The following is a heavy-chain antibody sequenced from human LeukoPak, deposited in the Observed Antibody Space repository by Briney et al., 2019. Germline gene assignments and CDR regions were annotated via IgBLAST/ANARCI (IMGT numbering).Heavy chain of an antibody. CDR3: TRGGRSTSYYWQY. Sequence: LPGGSLRLSCAAYQLTFSSYCMTWVRHGPGKGLEWVATINKDGTEKYYVDSVKGRFTISRDNVENSLYLHMDSLRAEDTAVYYCTRGGRSTSYYWQYWGQGSLVTVSS. D-gene: IGHD1-26*01. V-gene: IGHV3-7*01. J-gene: IGHJ4*02. CDR2: INKDGTEK. CDR1: QLTFSSYC.